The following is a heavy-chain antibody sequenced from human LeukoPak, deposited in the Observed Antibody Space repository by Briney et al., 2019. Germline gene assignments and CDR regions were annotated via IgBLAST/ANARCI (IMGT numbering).Heavy chain of an antibody. Sequence: GSLRLSCAASGFTFSSYWMSWVRQAPGKGLEWVANIKQDGSEKYYVDSVKGRFTISRDNAKNSLYVQMNSLRAEDTAVYYCAISSTTSRGGYWGQGTLVTVSS. CDR1: GFTFSSYW. J-gene: IGHJ4*02. CDR3: AISSTTSRGGY. V-gene: IGHV3-7*01. D-gene: IGHD2-2*01. CDR2: IKQDGSEK.